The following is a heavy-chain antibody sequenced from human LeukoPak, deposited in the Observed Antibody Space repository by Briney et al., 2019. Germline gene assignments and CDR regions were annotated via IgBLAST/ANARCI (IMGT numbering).Heavy chain of an antibody. D-gene: IGHD5-24*01. V-gene: IGHV1-2*02. CDR3: ARVLKDGYNNGNFQH. Sequence: ASVKVSCKASGYTFTGYYVHWVRQVPGQGLEWMGWINPNSSATNFPQKFQGRVTLTRDTSITAAYMELSRLRSDDTAVYYCARVLKDGYNNGNFQHWGQGTLVTVSS. CDR1: GYTFTGYY. J-gene: IGHJ1*01. CDR2: INPNSSAT.